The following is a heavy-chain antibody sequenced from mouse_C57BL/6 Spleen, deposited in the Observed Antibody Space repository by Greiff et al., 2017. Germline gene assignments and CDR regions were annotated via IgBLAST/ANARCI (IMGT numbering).Heavy chain of an antibody. V-gene: IGHV1-55*01. CDR3: ARSFITTVVGYFDY. J-gene: IGHJ2*01. CDR2: IYPGSGST. Sequence: QVQLQRPGAELVKPGASVKMSCKASGYTFTSYWITWVKQRPGQGLEWIGDIYPGSGSTNYNEKFKSKATLTVDTSSSTAYMQLSSLTSEDSAVYYCARSFITTVVGYFDYWGQGTTLTVSS. CDR1: GYTFTSYW. D-gene: IGHD1-1*01.